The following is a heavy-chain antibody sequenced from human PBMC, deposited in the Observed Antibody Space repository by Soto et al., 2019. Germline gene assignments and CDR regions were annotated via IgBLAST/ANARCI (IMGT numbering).Heavy chain of an antibody. V-gene: IGHV4-59*01. CDR3: ARIGLPLLWFGVLCGYGYFDY. D-gene: IGHD3-10*01. CDR2: IYYSGST. J-gene: IGHJ4*02. Sequence: SETLSLTCTVSGGSISSYYWSWIRQPPGKGLEWIGYIYYSGSTNYNPSIKSRVTISVDTSKNHISLKLSSVTAADTAVYYCARIGLPLLWFGVLCGYGYFDYWGQGTLVTVPS. CDR1: GGSISSYY.